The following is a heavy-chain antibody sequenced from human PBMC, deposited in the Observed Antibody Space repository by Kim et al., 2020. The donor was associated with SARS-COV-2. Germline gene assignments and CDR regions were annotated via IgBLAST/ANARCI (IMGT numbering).Heavy chain of an antibody. CDR1: GGSISSYY. CDR3: ARHRGGSDWSNWFDP. J-gene: IGHJ5*02. V-gene: IGHV4-59*08. Sequence: SETLSLTCTVSGGSISSYYWSWIRQPPGKGLEWIAYVYYTGTTVYDPSLKSRVTISMDTSKNQFSLKLRSVTAADTAIYYCARHRGGSDWSNWFDPWGQGTLVTVSS. D-gene: IGHD6-19*01. CDR2: VYYTGTT.